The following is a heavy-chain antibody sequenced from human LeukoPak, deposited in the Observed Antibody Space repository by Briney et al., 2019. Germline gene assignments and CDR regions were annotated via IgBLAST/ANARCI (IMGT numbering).Heavy chain of an antibody. CDR2: IYYSGST. V-gene: IGHV4-59*05. Sequence: SETLSLTCTVSGGSISTYYWSWIRQPPGKGLEWIGSIYYSGSTYYNPSLKSRVTISVDTSKNQFSLKLSSVTAADTAVYYCARNPFFFGEALYWGQGTLVTVSS. D-gene: IGHD3-10*01. J-gene: IGHJ4*02. CDR3: ARNPFFFGEALY. CDR1: GGSISTYY.